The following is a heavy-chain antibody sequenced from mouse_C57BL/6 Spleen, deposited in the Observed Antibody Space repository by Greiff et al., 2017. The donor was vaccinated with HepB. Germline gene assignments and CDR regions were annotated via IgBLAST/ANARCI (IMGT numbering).Heavy chain of an antibody. V-gene: IGHV1-39*01. Sequence: VHVKQSGPELVKPGASVKISCKASGYSFTDYNMNWVKQSNGKSLEWIGVINPNYGTTSYNQKFKGKATLTVDQSSSTAYMQLNSLTSEDSAVYYCARSFGWVYYFDYWGQGTTLTVSS. J-gene: IGHJ2*01. CDR2: INPNYGTT. CDR3: ARSFGWVYYFDY. CDR1: GYSFTDYN. D-gene: IGHD1-1*02.